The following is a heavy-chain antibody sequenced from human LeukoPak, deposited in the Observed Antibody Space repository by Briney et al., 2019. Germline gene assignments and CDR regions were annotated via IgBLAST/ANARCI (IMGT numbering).Heavy chain of an antibody. CDR3: AGVPDTATDQDGAFDI. CDR1: GYTFTGCY. V-gene: IGHV1-2*02. CDR2: INPNSGGT. J-gene: IGHJ3*02. Sequence: ASVKVSCKASGYTFTGCYMHWVRQAPGHGLEWMGWINPNSGGTNYAQKFQGRVTMTRDTSISTAYMELSRLRSDDTAVYYCAGVPDTATDQDGAFDIWGQGTMVTVSS. D-gene: IGHD5-18*01.